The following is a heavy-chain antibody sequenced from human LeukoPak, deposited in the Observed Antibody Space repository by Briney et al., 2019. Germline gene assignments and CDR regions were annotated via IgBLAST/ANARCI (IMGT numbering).Heavy chain of an antibody. CDR3: AKGGEYYYGSGSYYLIDY. CDR1: GFTFSSYG. CDR2: ISYDGSNK. V-gene: IGHV3-30*18. Sequence: GGSLRLSCAASGFTFSSYGMHWVRQAPGKGLEWVAVISYDGSNKYYADSVKGRFTISRDNSKNTLYLQMNSLRAEDTAVYYCAKGGEYYYGSGSYYLIDYWGQGTLVTVSS. D-gene: IGHD3-10*01. J-gene: IGHJ4*02.